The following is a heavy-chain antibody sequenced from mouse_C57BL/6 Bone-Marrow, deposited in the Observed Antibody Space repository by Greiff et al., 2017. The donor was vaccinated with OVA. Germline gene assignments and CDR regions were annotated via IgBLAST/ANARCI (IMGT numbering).Heavy chain of an antibody. CDR3: ARGRRFTTVVADYYAMDY. J-gene: IGHJ4*01. D-gene: IGHD1-1*01. CDR1: GFSFTSYA. Sequence: QVQLQESGPGLVAPSPSLSITCTVSGFSFTSYAISWVRQPPGKGLEWLGVIWTGGGANYNSAHKTRLSNSKDKSKSQVFLRMNSLQTDDTATYYCARGRRFTTVVADYYAMDYWGQGTSVTVSS. CDR2: IWTGGGA. V-gene: IGHV2-9-1*01.